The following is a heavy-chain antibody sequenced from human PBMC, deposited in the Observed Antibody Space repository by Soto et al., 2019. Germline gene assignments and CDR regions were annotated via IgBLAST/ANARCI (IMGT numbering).Heavy chain of an antibody. CDR3: AKDRANTAVENFDY. Sequence: PGGSLRLSCAASGFTFSSYAMSWVRQAPGKGLEWVSAISGSGGNTYYADSVKGRFTISRDNSKNTLYLQMNSLRAEDTAEYYCAKDRANTAVENFDYWGQGTPVTVSS. D-gene: IGHD6-19*01. V-gene: IGHV3-23*01. CDR1: GFTFSSYA. CDR2: ISGSGGNT. J-gene: IGHJ4*02.